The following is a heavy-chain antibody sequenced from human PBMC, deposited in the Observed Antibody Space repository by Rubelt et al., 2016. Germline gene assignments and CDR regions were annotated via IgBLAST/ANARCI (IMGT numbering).Heavy chain of an antibody. CDR3: ARERDDYGDY. CDR2: SNPNSGGT. V-gene: IGHV1-2*02. CDR1: GYTFTGYY. Sequence: QVQLVQSGAEVKKPGASVKVSCKASGYTFTGYYIHWVRQAPGQGLEWMGWSNPNSGGTNYEQNFQGRVTMTRDTSISTAYMELSRLRSDDTAVYYCARERDDYGDYWGQGTLVTVSS. D-gene: IGHD5-24*01. J-gene: IGHJ4*02.